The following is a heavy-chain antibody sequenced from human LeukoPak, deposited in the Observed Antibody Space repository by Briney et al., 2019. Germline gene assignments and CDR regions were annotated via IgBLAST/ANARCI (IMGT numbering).Heavy chain of an antibody. V-gene: IGHV3-53*01. CDR1: GFTFSSYW. CDR3: ARDSSSWVLN. CDR2: IYSGGST. D-gene: IGHD6-13*01. J-gene: IGHJ4*02. Sequence: PGGSLRLSCAASGFTFSSYWMHWVRQAPGKGLEWVSVIYSGGSTYYADSVKGRFTISRDNSKNTLYLQMNSLRAEDTAVYYCARDSSSWVLNWGQGTLVTVSS.